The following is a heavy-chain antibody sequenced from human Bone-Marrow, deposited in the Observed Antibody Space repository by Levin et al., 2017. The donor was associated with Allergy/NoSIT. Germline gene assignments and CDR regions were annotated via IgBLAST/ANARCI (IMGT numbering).Heavy chain of an antibody. Sequence: LSLTCVASGFRFRDHGMHWVRQAPGKGLEWVGIIWYDGTNKYYADSVKGRFTISRDNSKNTLYLQLNSLRAEDTAVYYCARGIIGDVRVAHKEAFDIWGQGTMVSVSS. V-gene: IGHV3-33*01. CDR3: ARGIIGDVRVAHKEAFDI. D-gene: IGHD2-8*02. CDR1: GFRFRDHG. CDR2: IWYDGTNK. J-gene: IGHJ3*02.